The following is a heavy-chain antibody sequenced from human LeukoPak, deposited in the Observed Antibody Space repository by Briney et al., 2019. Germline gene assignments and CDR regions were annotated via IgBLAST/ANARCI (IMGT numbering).Heavy chain of an antibody. CDR2: IYSGGST. CDR1: EFSVSSNY. J-gene: IGHJ4*02. D-gene: IGHD3-10*01. Sequence: GGSLRLSCAASEFSVSSNYMSWVRQAPGKGLEWVSVIYSGGSTYYADSVKGRFTISRDNSKNTLYLQMNSLRAEDTAVYYCAILWFGEFGLDYWGQGTLVTVSS. V-gene: IGHV3-53*01. CDR3: AILWFGEFGLDY.